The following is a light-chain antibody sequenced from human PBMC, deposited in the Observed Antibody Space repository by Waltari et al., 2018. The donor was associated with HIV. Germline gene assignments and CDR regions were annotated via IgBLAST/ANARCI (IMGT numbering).Light chain of an antibody. CDR1: SSDVAVYNY. CDR3: CSYAGSDVV. V-gene: IGLV2-8*01. Sequence: QSALTQPPSASGSPGQSVTLSCTGTSSDVAVYNYISWYQQHPGKSPKRMIFEVPKAPAGGPGRFSGSKACNTASLTVSGLQAEDEAVYYCCSYAGSDVVCGGGTKLTVL. CDR2: EVP. J-gene: IGLJ2*01.